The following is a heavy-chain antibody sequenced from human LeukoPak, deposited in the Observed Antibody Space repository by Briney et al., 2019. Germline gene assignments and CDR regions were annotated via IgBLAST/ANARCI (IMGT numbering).Heavy chain of an antibody. CDR2: LCGWGGST. J-gene: IGHJ4*02. V-gene: IGHV3-23*01. D-gene: IGHD3-10*01. CDR3: AKAPRGNSMVRGLTLYFVY. Sequence: GGPVSLLCGAWGFPFCCFPVLGVRQATGKARERVSSLCGWGGSTYYADSVKGRFTISRDNSKHTLYLQMNSLRAEDTAVYYCAKAPRGNSMVRGLTLYFVYWGQGTLVTVSS. CDR1: GFPFCCFP.